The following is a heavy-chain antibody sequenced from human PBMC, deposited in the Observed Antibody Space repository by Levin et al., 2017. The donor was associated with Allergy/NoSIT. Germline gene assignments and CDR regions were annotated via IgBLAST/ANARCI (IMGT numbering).Heavy chain of an antibody. D-gene: IGHD1-26*01. CDR1: GFALSTYA. CDR2: VSIAGTTT. CDR3: AQDDGACLKDPFDY. V-gene: IGHV3-23*01. J-gene: IGHJ4*02. Sequence: LSLTCEASGFALSTYAMSWVRQAPGKGLEWVSSVSIAGTTTYYADSVKGRYTISRDNSRDTFYLQMTSLRAEDTAVYYCAQDDGACLKDPFDYWGQGTLVNVSS.